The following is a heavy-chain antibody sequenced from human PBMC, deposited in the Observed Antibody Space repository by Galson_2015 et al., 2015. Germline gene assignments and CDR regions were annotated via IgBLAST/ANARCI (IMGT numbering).Heavy chain of an antibody. CDR1: GDSVSSNSAA. CDR3: AKGTSRSSSGLVIVDY. V-gene: IGHV6-1*01. D-gene: IGHD6-19*01. CDR2: TYYRSKWYN. Sequence: CAISGDSVSSNSAAWNRIRQSPSRGLEWLERTYYRSKWYNDYAVSVKSRITINPDTSKNQFSLQLNSVTPEDTAVYYCAKGTSRSSSGLVIVDYWGQGTLVTVSS. J-gene: IGHJ4*02.